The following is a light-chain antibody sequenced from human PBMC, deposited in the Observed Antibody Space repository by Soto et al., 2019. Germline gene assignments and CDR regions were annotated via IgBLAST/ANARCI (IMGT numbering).Light chain of an antibody. V-gene: IGKV4-1*01. CDR2: WAS. Sequence: DTVMTQSPDSLAVSLGERATINCKSSQSVLYNSNNKNYLAWYQQKPGQPPKLLIYWASTRESGVPDRFSGSGSGTDFTLTISSLQAEDVAVYYCQHYYSTPRTFGGGTKVEI. J-gene: IGKJ4*01. CDR3: QHYYSTPRT. CDR1: QSVLYNSNNKNY.